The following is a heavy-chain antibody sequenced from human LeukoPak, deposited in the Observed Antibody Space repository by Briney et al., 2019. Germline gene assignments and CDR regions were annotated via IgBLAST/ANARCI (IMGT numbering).Heavy chain of an antibody. CDR2: INHSGST. D-gene: IGHD3-3*01. CDR1: GGSFSGYY. Sequence: PSETLSLTCAVYGGSFSGYYWSWIRQPPGKGLEWIGEINHSGSTNYNPSLKSRVTISVDTSKNQFSLKLSSETAADTAVYYCATFWSGYLNWFDPWGQGTLVTVSS. J-gene: IGHJ5*02. CDR3: ATFWSGYLNWFDP. V-gene: IGHV4-34*01.